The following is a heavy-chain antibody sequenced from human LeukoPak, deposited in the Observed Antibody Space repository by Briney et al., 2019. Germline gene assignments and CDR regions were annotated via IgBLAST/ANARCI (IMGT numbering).Heavy chain of an antibody. CDR1: GFTFSSYA. Sequence: GGSLRLSCAASGFTFSSYAMSWVRQAPGKGLEWVSSISSSSSYIYYADSVKGRFTISRDNAKNSLYLQMNSLRADDTAVYYCARDWSSSGDYWGQGTLVTVSS. J-gene: IGHJ4*02. D-gene: IGHD6-13*01. CDR2: ISSSSSYI. CDR3: ARDWSSSGDY. V-gene: IGHV3-21*01.